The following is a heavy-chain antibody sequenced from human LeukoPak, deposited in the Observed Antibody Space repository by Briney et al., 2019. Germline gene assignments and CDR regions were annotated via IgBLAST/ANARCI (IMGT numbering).Heavy chain of an antibody. J-gene: IGHJ6*03. D-gene: IGHD2-21*02. CDR1: GYTFTGYY. V-gene: IGHV1-2*02. CDR2: INPNSGGT. CDR3: ARAYSRVTSYINHYYMDV. Sequence: ASVKVSCKASGYTFTGYYMHWVRQAPGQGLEWMGWINPNSGGTNYAQKFQGRVTMTRDTSISTAYMELSRLRPDDTAVYYCARAYSRVTSYINHYYMDVWGKGTTVTVSS.